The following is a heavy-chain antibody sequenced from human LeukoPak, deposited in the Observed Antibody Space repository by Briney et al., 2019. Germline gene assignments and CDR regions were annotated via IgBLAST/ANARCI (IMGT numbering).Heavy chain of an antibody. Sequence: GGSLRLSCAASGFPFSTYAMSWVRQAPGKGLEWISGISGSGGSRYYADSVKGRFTISRDKSKNTLYLQMNNLRAEDTAVYYCAKDEEETRGYSYGAFDYWGQGTLVTVSS. J-gene: IGHJ4*02. V-gene: IGHV3-23*01. CDR3: AKDEEETRGYSYGAFDY. CDR2: ISGSGGSR. D-gene: IGHD5-18*01. CDR1: GFPFSTYA.